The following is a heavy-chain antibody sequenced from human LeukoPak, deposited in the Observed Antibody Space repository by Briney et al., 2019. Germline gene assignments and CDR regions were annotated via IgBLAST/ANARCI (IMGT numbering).Heavy chain of an antibody. Sequence: SETLSLTCAVYGGSFSGYYWSWIRQPPGKGLEGIGEINHSGNTNYNPSIKSRVTISVDTCKNQFSLKLSSVPAPDTAVYYCARGRRVSYYDFWSGYYGAFDIWGQGTMVTVSS. CDR3: ARGRRVSYYDFWSGYYGAFDI. CDR2: INHSGNT. D-gene: IGHD3-3*01. CDR1: GGSFSGYY. V-gene: IGHV4-34*01. J-gene: IGHJ3*02.